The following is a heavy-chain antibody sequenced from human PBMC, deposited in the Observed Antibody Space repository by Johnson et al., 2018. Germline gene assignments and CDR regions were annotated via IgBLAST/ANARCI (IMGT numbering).Heavy chain of an antibody. V-gene: IGHV3-15*01. CDR1: GFTFSDAW. CDR2: MKSETDGGTT. Sequence: EVQLGEAGGGMVEQGGSLRLSCAASGFTFSDAWMTWVRQSPGKGLEWVGRMKSETDGGTTDYAGCAKGRFTISRDASKDTLYLQMNSRQFADTAVYYCSTGKYDFWRAYISEAFDSWGQGTLVTVSS. J-gene: IGHJ3*02. D-gene: IGHD3-3*01. CDR3: STGKYDFWRAYISEAFDS.